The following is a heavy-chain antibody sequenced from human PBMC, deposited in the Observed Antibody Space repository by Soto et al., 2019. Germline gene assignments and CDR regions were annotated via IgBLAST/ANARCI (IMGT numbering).Heavy chain of an antibody. J-gene: IGHJ4*02. CDR3: ARPPSGFTSFFDY. CDR2: IYPSDSDT. CDR1: GYSFTFNW. V-gene: IGHV5-51*03. D-gene: IGHD3-22*01. Sequence: EVQLVQSGAEVKKPGESLRISCKASGYSFTFNWIAWVRQMPGKGLEWMGIIYPSDSDTRYSPSFQGQVTISAGKSISTAYLQWSSLKASDTAMYYCARPPSGFTSFFDYWGQGTLVTVSP.